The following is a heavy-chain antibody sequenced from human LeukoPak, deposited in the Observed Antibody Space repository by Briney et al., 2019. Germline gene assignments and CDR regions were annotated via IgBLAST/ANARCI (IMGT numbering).Heavy chain of an antibody. CDR3: ARHDYSNYPSFDY. Sequence: SETLSLTCTVSGGSISSYYWSWIRQPPGKGLERIGYIYYSGSTNYNPSLKSRVTISVDTSKNQFSLRLSSVTAADTAVYFCARHDYSNYPSFDYWGQGTLVTVSS. V-gene: IGHV4-59*08. J-gene: IGHJ4*01. CDR2: IYYSGST. D-gene: IGHD4-11*01. CDR1: GGSISSYY.